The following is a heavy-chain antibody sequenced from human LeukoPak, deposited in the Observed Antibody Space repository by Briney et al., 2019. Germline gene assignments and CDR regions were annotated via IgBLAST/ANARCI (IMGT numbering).Heavy chain of an antibody. CDR2: INPNSGGT. CDR1: GYTFTGYY. Sequence: ASVKVSCTASGYTFTGYYMHWVRQAPGQGLEWMGRINPNSGGTNYAQKFQGRVTMTRDTSISTAYMEPSRPRSDDTAVYYCARRSAAGYYYYGMDVWGQGTTVTVSS. D-gene: IGHD6-13*01. CDR3: ARRSAAGYYYYGMDV. V-gene: IGHV1-2*06. J-gene: IGHJ6*02.